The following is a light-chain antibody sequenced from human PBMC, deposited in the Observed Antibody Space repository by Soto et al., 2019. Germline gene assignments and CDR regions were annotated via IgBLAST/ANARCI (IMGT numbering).Light chain of an antibody. Sequence: QPVLTQSPSASASLGASVNLTCTLSSGHSSYAIAWHQQQPEKGPRYLMKLNSDGSHSKGDGIPDRFSGSSSGAERYLTISSLQSEDEAEYHCQTWGTGTYVVFGGGTKLTVL. J-gene: IGLJ2*01. V-gene: IGLV4-69*01. CDR1: SGHSSYA. CDR2: LNSDGSH. CDR3: QTWGTGTYVV.